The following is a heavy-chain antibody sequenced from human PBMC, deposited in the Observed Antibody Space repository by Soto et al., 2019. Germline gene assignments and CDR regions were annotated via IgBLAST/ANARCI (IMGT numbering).Heavy chain of an antibody. V-gene: IGHV3-20*01. D-gene: IGHD1-7*01. CDR2: VNWNGGST. Sequence: GGSLRLSCAASGFTFYDYGMSWVRQAPGKGLEWVSGVNWNGGSTGYADSVKGRFTISRDNAKNSLYLQMNSLRAEDTALYHCARVVTGTMAYYYYYMDVWGKGTTVTVSS. J-gene: IGHJ6*03. CDR3: ARVVTGTMAYYYYYMDV. CDR1: GFTFYDYG.